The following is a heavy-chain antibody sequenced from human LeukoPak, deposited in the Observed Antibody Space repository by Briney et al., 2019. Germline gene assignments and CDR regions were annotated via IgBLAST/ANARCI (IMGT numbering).Heavy chain of an antibody. Sequence: PSQTLSLTCTVSGGSISSGGYYWSWIRQHPGKGLEWIGYIYYSGSTYYNPSLKSRVTISVDTSKNQFSLKLSSVTAADTAVYYCAIIKYCSGGSCYYFDYWGQGTLVTVSS. D-gene: IGHD2-15*01. J-gene: IGHJ4*02. CDR3: AIIKYCSGGSCYYFDY. CDR1: GGSISSGGYY. V-gene: IGHV4-31*03. CDR2: IYYSGST.